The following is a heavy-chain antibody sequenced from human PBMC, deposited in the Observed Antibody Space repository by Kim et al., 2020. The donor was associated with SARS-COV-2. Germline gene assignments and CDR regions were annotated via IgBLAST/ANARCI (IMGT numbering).Heavy chain of an antibody. V-gene: IGHV1-8*01. D-gene: IGHD3-22*01. CDR3: ARGPVYEPFDP. J-gene: IGHJ5*02. Sequence: GYAQKFQGRVTMTRNTSISTAYMELSSLRSEDTAVYYCARGPVYEPFDPWGQGTLVTVSS.